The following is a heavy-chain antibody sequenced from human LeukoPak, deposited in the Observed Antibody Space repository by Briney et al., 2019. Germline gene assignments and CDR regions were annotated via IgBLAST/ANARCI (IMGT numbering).Heavy chain of an antibody. V-gene: IGHV1-2*02. CDR3: ARGAYYNFWSGFYYSPHFDY. J-gene: IGHJ4*02. D-gene: IGHD3-3*01. Sequence: GASVTVSCKASGYTFSSGYYLHWVRQAPGQGLEWMGWINPNNGDTNYAQKFQGRVTMTRDTSISTAYMELSRLRSDDAAVYFRARGAYYNFWSGFYYSPHFDYWGQGTLVTVSS. CDR1: GYTFSSGYY. CDR2: INPNNGDT.